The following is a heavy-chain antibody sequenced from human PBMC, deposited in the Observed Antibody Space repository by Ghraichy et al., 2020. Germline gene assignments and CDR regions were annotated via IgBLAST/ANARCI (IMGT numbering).Heavy chain of an antibody. CDR1: GGSISGYY. V-gene: IGHV4-59*01. Sequence: SETLSLTCTVSGGSISGYYWSWIRQPPGKGLEWIGYIYYNGYTDYNPSLKSRVTISVDTSKNQFSLKLCSLTAADTAVYYCARLYSSSPKVVDYWGQGTLVTVSS. D-gene: IGHD6-6*01. J-gene: IGHJ4*02. CDR3: ARLYSSSPKVVDY. CDR2: IYYNGYT.